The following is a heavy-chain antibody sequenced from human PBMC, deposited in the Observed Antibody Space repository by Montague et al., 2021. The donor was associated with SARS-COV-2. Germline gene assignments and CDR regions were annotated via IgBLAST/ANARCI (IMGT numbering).Heavy chain of an antibody. J-gene: IGHJ6*02. CDR3: ARGIWFGELLTGYYYYGMDV. CDR1: GDSVSSNSAA. V-gene: IGHV6-1*01. Sequence: CAISGDSVSSNSAAWNWIRQSPSRGLEWLGRTYYRSKWYNGYAVSVKSRITINPDTSKNQFSLQLNSVTPEDTAVYYCARGIWFGELLTGYYYYGMDVWGQGTTVTVSS. D-gene: IGHD3-10*01. CDR2: TYYRSKWYN.